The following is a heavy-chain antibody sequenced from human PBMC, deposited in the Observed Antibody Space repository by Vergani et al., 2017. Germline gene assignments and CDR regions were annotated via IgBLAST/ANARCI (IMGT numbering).Heavy chain of an antibody. J-gene: IGHJ4*02. CDR1: GFTLRSHG. V-gene: IGHV3-33*01. Sequence: QVHLVESGGGVVQPGRSLRLSCAASGFTLRSHGMHWVRQAPGKGLEWVTIIWYDGSNKYYAESVKGRFTISRDSSNNTLYLQMNSLRAEDTAVYYCARYSCGSGCGFDYWGQGTLVTVSS. D-gene: IGHD2-21*02. CDR3: ARYSCGSGCGFDY. CDR2: IWYDGSNK.